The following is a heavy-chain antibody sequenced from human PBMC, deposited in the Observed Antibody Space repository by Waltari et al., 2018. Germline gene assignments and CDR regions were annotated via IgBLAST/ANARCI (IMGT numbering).Heavy chain of an antibody. J-gene: IGHJ5*02. CDR3: ARARGMTTVGGTWFDP. Sequence: QVQLVQSGAEVKKPGSSVKVSCKASGGTFSSYAISWVRQAPGQGLEGMGGIIPILGIANYAQKFQGRVTITADESTSTAYMELSSLRSEDTAVYYCARARGMTTVGGTWFDPWGQGTLVTVSS. CDR2: IIPILGIA. CDR1: GGTFSSYA. V-gene: IGHV1-69*04. D-gene: IGHD4-17*01.